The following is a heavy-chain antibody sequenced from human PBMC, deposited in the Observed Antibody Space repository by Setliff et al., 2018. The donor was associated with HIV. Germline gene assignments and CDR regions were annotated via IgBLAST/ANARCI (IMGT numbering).Heavy chain of an antibody. V-gene: IGHV3-53*01. CDR3: AAGHYGA. Sequence: QPGGSLRLSCAASDFDISSNYMRWIRQAPGKGLECVSVMYKDGSTFYADSVKGRFTTSRDNSNNVLFLQMNSLRAEDTALYYCAAGHYGAWGQGILVTVSS. CDR2: MYKDGST. CDR1: DFDISSNY. J-gene: IGHJ4*02. D-gene: IGHD4-17*01.